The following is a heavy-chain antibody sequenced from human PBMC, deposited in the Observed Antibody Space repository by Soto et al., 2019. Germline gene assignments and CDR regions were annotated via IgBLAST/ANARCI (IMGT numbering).Heavy chain of an antibody. J-gene: IGHJ3*02. CDR1: GFTFSTYA. D-gene: IGHD3-10*01. CDR3: AKHPFGSGIAGAFDI. V-gene: IGHV3-23*01. Sequence: EVQLLESGGGLVQPGGSLRLSCAASGFTFSTYAMSWVRQAPGKGLEWVSAISGSGGTTYYADSVKGRFTISRDSSKNTLYLQMNSLRAEDTAVYYCAKHPFGSGIAGAFDIWGQGTMVTVSS. CDR2: ISGSGGTT.